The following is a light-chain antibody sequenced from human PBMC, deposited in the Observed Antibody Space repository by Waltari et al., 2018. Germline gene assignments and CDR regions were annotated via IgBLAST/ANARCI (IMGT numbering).Light chain of an antibody. V-gene: IGLV2-14*01. CDR1: SSDVGGYNP. CDR3: SSFTTIGTLVV. Sequence: QSALTQPASVSGSPGQSITISCTGTSSDVGGYNPVSWYQQQPGKAPKLLISEVTNRPSGVSNRFSGSKSGNTASLTISGLQAEDEAEYYCSSFTTIGTLVVFGGGTKLTVL. J-gene: IGLJ2*01. CDR2: EVT.